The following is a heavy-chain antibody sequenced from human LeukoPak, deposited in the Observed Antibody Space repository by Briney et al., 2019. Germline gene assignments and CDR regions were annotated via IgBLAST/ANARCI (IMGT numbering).Heavy chain of an antibody. D-gene: IGHD3-10*01. CDR1: GYTFTGYY. J-gene: IGHJ5*02. CDR3: ARSAYYYGSGSLWFDP. Sequence: EASVKVSCKASGYTFTGYYMHWVRQAPGQGLEWMGWINPNSGGTNYAQKFQGRVTMTRDTSISTAYMELSRLRSDDTAVYYCARSAYYYGSGSLWFDPWGQGTLVTVSS. V-gene: IGHV1-2*02. CDR2: INPNSGGT.